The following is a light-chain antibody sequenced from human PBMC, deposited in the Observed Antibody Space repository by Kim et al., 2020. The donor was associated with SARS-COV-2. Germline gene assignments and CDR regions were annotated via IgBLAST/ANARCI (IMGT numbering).Light chain of an antibody. CDR1: QSVTTR. Sequence: SVSPGERAILSCRASQSVTTRLAWYQQKPGQTPTLLIYAASTRATGIPARFSGSGSGTDFTLTIDSLQSEDVAIYYCQQYNDWWTFGPGTKVDIK. CDR3: QQYNDWWT. CDR2: AAS. J-gene: IGKJ1*01. V-gene: IGKV3-15*01.